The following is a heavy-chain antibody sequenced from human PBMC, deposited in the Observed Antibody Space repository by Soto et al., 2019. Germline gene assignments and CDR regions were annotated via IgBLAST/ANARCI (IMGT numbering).Heavy chain of an antibody. J-gene: IGHJ6*02. CDR3: ARAYYYYGMDV. Sequence: SETLSLTCAVYGGSFSGYYWSWIRQPPGKGLEWIGEINHSGSTNYNPSLKSRVTISVDTSKNQFSLKLSSVTAADTAVYYCARAYYYYGMDVWGQGTTVTVSS. CDR1: GGSFSGYY. V-gene: IGHV4-34*01. CDR2: INHSGST.